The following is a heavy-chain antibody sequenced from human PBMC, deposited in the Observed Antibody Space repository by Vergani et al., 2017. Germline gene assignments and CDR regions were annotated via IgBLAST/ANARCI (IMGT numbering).Heavy chain of an antibody. CDR1: GYTFTSYY. V-gene: IGHV1-46*01. J-gene: IGHJ4*02. CDR3: ASQADYYDSSGYYPLDY. Sequence: QVQLVQSGAEVKKPGASVKVSCKASGYTFTSYYMHWVRQAPGQGLEWMGIINPSGGSTSYAQKFQGRVTMTRDTSTSTVYMELSSLRSEDTAVYYCASQADYYDSSGYYPLDYWGQGTLVTVSS. CDR2: INPSGGST. D-gene: IGHD3-22*01.